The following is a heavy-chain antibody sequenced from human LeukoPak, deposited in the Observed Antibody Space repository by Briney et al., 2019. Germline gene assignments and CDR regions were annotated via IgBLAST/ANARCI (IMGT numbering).Heavy chain of an antibody. CDR1: GGSISSSSYY. J-gene: IGHJ4*02. CDR3: ARDLRGPYSSSSQGRDY. Sequence: PSETLSLTCTVSGGSISSSSYYWGWIRQPPGKGLEWIGSIYYSGSTYYNPSLKSRVTISVDTSKNQFSLKLSSVAAADTAVYYCARDLRGPYSSSSQGRDYWGQGTLVTVSS. CDR2: IYYSGST. V-gene: IGHV4-39*07. D-gene: IGHD6-6*01.